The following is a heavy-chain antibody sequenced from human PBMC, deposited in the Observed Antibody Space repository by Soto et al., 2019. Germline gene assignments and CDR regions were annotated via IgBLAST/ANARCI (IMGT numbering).Heavy chain of an antibody. Sequence: QITLKESGPTLVKPTQTLTLTCSFSGFSLTTSGAGVGWLRQPPGKALEWLAVIYWNDDKPYSPSLKTRLTITKETSKSLVVLTMTNMDPVNTATYSCARTHPLMIGTDAFDIWGQGTMVTVSS. CDR2: IYWNDDK. CDR3: ARTHPLMIGTDAFDI. V-gene: IGHV2-5*01. D-gene: IGHD3-22*01. CDR1: GFSLTTSGAG. J-gene: IGHJ3*02.